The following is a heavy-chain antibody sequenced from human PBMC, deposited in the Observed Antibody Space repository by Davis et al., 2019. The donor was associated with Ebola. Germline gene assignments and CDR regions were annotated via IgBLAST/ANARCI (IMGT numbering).Heavy chain of an antibody. CDR1: GGSISSSNW. J-gene: IGHJ6*02. D-gene: IGHD2-2*02. CDR2: IYHSGST. CDR3: ARGGGGYCSSTSCYRYYGMDV. V-gene: IGHV4-4*02. Sequence: SETLSLTCAVSGGSISSSNWWSWVRQPPGKGLEWIGEIYHSGSTNYNPSLKSRVTISVDTSKNQFSLKLSSVTAADTAVYYSARGGGGYCSSTSCYRYYGMDVWGQGTTVTVSS.